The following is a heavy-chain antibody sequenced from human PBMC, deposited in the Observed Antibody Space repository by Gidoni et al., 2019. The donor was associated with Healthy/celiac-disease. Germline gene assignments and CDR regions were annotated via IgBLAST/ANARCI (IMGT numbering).Heavy chain of an antibody. CDR2: IRSKANSYAT. CDR1: GFTFSGSA. D-gene: IGHD2-2*01. J-gene: IGHJ6*02. CDR3: TRRSTSVGMDV. Sequence: EVQLVESGGGLVQPGGSLKLSCAASGFTFSGSAMHWVRQASGKGLEWVGRIRSKANSYATAYAASVKGRFTISRDDSKNTAYLQMNSLKTEDTAVYYCTRRSTSVGMDVWGQGTTVTVSS. V-gene: IGHV3-73*02.